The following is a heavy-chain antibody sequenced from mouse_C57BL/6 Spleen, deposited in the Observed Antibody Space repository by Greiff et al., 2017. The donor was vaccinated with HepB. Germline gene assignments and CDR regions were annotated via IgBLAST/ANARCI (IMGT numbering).Heavy chain of an antibody. Sequence: EVQLQESGGGLVQPGGSMKLSCAASGFTFSDAWMDWVRQSPEKGLEWVAEIRNKANNHATYYAESVKGRFTISRDDSKSSVYLQMNSLRAEDTGIYYCTRLYDYDGAWFAYWGQGTLVTVSA. CDR2: IRNKANNHAT. V-gene: IGHV6-6*01. J-gene: IGHJ3*01. CDR3: TRLYDYDGAWFAY. CDR1: GFTFSDAW. D-gene: IGHD2-4*01.